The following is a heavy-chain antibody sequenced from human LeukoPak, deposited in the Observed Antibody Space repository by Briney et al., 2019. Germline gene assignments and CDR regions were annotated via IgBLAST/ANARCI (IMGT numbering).Heavy chain of an antibody. D-gene: IGHD4-11*01. Sequence: SQTLSLTCTVSGGSISSGGYYWSWIRQHPGKGLEWIGYIYYSGSTYYNPSLKSRVTISVDTSKNQFSLKLSSVTAADTAVYYCARVGDMTTVTTRGWFDPWGQGTLVTVSS. CDR1: GGSISSGGYY. CDR2: IYYSGST. V-gene: IGHV4-31*03. CDR3: ARVGDMTTVTTRGWFDP. J-gene: IGHJ5*02.